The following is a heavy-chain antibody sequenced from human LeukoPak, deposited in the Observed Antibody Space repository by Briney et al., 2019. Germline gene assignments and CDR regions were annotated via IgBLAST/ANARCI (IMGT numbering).Heavy chain of an antibody. Sequence: ASVKVSCKAPGNTFAGHNIHWMRQAPGQGLELMGWINPDRGGTDYARQFQGRVTMTSDTSIRAAYMELSSLVSEDSAVYFCAISIQAATIPAFDYWGQGTLVTVSS. D-gene: IGHD5-12*01. CDR2: INPDRGGT. V-gene: IGHV1-2*02. CDR3: AISIQAATIPAFDY. CDR1: GNTFAGHN. J-gene: IGHJ4*02.